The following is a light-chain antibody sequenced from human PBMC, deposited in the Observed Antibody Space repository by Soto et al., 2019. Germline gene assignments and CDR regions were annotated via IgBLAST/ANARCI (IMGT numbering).Light chain of an antibody. CDR2: AFT. J-gene: IGLJ1*01. CDR3: TSHAGSNNYV. CDR1: SSNIGTGGYD. Sequence: QLVLTQPPSVSGAPGQRVTISCTWNSSNIGTGGYDVHWYQKRLDTAPKLVIYAFTSRASGVPDRFSGSWSASSASLAVTGLQAEDEADYYCTSHAGSNNYVFGTGTKLTVL. V-gene: IGLV1-40*01.